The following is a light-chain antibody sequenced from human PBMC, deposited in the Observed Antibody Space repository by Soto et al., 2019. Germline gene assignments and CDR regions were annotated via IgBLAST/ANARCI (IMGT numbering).Light chain of an antibody. Sequence: QSALAQPASVSGSPGQSITISCTGTSSDVGAYNSVSWYQQHPHRAPQVIIYKGTQRPSGVSNRFSGSTSGNAASLTISALQTDDEADYFCCSSAPESTYVCGTGTKGTVL. V-gene: IGLV2-23*01. CDR3: CSSAPESTYV. CDR2: KGT. J-gene: IGLJ1*01. CDR1: SSDVGAYNS.